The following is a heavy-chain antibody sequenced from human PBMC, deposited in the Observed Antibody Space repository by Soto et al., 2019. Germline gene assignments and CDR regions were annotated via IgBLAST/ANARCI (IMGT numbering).Heavy chain of an antibody. CDR1: GYTFTSYS. D-gene: IGHD5-12*01. V-gene: IGHV1-18*04. CDR2: ISAYNGNT. Sequence: ASVKVSCKASGYTFTSYSISWVRQAPGQGLEWMGWISAYNGNTNYAQKLQGRGTMTTDTSTSTAYMELRSLRSDDTAVYYCARDTRRDGYNLVDYWGQGTLVTVSS. J-gene: IGHJ4*02. CDR3: ARDTRRDGYNLVDY.